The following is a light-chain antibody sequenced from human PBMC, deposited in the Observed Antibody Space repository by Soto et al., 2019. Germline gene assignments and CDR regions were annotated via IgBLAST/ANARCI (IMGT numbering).Light chain of an antibody. V-gene: IGKV2-30*02. J-gene: IGKJ5*01. CDR1: QSLVHSDGIAY. CDR3: MQGTHWPIT. Sequence: DVVMTQSPLSRPVTLGQPASISCMSNQSLVHSDGIAYFSWFQQRPGRSPRRLIYKVSNRDSGVPARFSGSGSGTDCALKISRVEAEDVGVYYCMQGTHWPITFGQGTRLEIK. CDR2: KVS.